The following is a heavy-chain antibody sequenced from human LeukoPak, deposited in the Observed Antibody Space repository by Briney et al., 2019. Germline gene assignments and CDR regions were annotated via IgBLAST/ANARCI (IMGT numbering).Heavy chain of an antibody. J-gene: IGHJ4*02. D-gene: IGHD6-13*01. CDR2: ISGGGGAT. CDR1: GFTFSNYA. Sequence: GGSLGLSCAASGFTFSNYAMIWVRRAPGKGLEWVSGISGGGGATYFADSVKSRFTISRDNSKNTLYLQMNSLSAEDTAVYYCAKGTAVGTRQHFDHWGQGTLVTVSS. V-gene: IGHV3-23*01. CDR3: AKGTAVGTRQHFDH.